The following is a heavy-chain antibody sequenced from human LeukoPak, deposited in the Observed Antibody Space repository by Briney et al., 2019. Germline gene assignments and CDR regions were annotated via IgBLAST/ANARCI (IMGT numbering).Heavy chain of an antibody. V-gene: IGHV3-30*02. D-gene: IGHD6-13*01. CDR2: IRYDGSK. Sequence: GGSLRLSCAASGFIVSSYGMHWVRQAPGKGLEWVAFIRYDGSKYYADSVKGRFTISRDNSKNTLYLQMNSLRAEDTAVYYCARGSSWDYFDYWGQGTLVTVSS. CDR3: ARGSSWDYFDY. CDR1: GFIVSSYG. J-gene: IGHJ4*02.